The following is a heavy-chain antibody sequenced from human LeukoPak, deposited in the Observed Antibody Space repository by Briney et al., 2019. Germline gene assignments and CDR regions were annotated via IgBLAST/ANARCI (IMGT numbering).Heavy chain of an antibody. D-gene: IGHD3-3*01. Sequence: SETLSLTCTVSGGSISSYYWSWVRQPPGKGLEWIGYFSYSGSTSYNPSLKSRVTISVDTSKNQFSLRLSSVTAADTAVYYCARHLRFLEWSPPHDAFDIWGQGTMVTVSS. CDR3: ARHLRFLEWSPPHDAFDI. CDR2: FSYSGST. J-gene: IGHJ3*02. CDR1: GGSISSYY. V-gene: IGHV4-59*01.